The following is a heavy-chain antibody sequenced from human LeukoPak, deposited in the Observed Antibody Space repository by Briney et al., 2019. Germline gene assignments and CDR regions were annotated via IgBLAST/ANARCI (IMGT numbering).Heavy chain of an antibody. CDR1: GGTFSSYA. V-gene: IGHV1-69*13. D-gene: IGHD3-10*01. CDR3: ARDYYGSGSYANLYYYYYMDV. CDR2: IIPIFGTA. Sequence: SVKVSCKASGGTFSSYAISWVRQAPGQGLEWMGGIIPIFGTANYAQKFQGRVTITADESTSTAYMELSGLRSEDTAVYYCARDYYGSGSYANLYYYYYMDVWGKGTTVTISS. J-gene: IGHJ6*03.